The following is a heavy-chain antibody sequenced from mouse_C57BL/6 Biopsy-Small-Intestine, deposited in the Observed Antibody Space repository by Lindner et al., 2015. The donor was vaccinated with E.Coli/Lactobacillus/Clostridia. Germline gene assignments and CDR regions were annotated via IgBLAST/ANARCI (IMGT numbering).Heavy chain of an antibody. CDR1: GFTFTNYK. Sequence: SVKVSCKTSGFTFTNYKIYWVRQATGQGLEWMGWVNPSTGDAGYAQRFQGRVTLTSNTSISTSYMELNSLRSQDSAVYFCARGRGSFYVDHWGQGTQVTVSS. V-gene: IGHV1-54*01. CDR3: ARGRGSFYVDH. CDR2: VNPSTGDA. D-gene: IGHD1-1*01. J-gene: IGHJ4*01.